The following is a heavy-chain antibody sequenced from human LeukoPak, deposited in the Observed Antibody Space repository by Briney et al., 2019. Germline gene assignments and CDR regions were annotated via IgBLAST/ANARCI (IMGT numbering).Heavy chain of an antibody. D-gene: IGHD3-3*01. V-gene: IGHV3-74*01. Sequence: GGSLRLSCAASGFTFSSCWMHWVRQVPGKGLVWVSRINSDGSATNYADSVKGRFTISRDNPMNTLYLQMNSLRAEDSAVYYCASLVGGYYPPVEAFDIWGQGTMVTVSS. CDR2: INSDGSAT. J-gene: IGHJ3*02. CDR3: ASLVGGYYPPVEAFDI. CDR1: GFTFSSCW.